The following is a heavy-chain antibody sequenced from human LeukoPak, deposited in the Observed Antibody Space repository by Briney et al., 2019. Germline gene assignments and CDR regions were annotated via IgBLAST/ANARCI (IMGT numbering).Heavy chain of an antibody. CDR1: GFNFSSYW. D-gene: IGHD6-19*01. V-gene: IGHV3-7*03. CDR2: INQDGGKK. J-gene: IGHJ6*02. Sequence: GGSLRLSCAASGFNFSSYWMSWVRQAPGKGLEWVANINQDGGKKYYVDSVRGRFAISRDNAENSVYLQMNSLRAEDTAVYYCAKDLRYSSGWYYYYGMDVWGQGTTVTVSS. CDR3: AKDLRYSSGWYYYYGMDV.